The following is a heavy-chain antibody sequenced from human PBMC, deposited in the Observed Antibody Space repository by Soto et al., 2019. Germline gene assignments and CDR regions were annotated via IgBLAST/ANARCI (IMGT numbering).Heavy chain of an antibody. Sequence: QVQLVQSGAEVKKPGASVKVSCKASGYTFTSYGISWVRQAPGQGLEWMGWISAYNGNTNYAQKLKGRVTMTTDTSTSTAYMELRSLRSDDTAVYYCACLIPAAMRQGAFDIWGQGTMVTVSS. CDR2: ISAYNGNT. D-gene: IGHD2-2*01. CDR3: ACLIPAAMRQGAFDI. V-gene: IGHV1-18*01. J-gene: IGHJ3*02. CDR1: GYTFTSYG.